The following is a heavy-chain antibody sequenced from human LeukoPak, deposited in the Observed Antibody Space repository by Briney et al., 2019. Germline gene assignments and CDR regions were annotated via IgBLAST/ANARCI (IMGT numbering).Heavy chain of an antibody. CDR3: ASLFSPGIAVADY. Sequence: GGSLRLSCAASGFTFSSYGMHWVRQAPGKGLEWVAVISYDGSNKYYADSVKGRFTISRDNSKNTLYLQMNSLRAEDTAVYYCASLFSPGIAVADYWGQGTLVTVSS. J-gene: IGHJ4*02. CDR1: GFTFSSYG. V-gene: IGHV3-30*03. CDR2: ISYDGSNK. D-gene: IGHD6-19*01.